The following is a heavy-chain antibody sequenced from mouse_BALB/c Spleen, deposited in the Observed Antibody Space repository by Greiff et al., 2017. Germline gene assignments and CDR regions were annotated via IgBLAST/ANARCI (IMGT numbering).Heavy chain of an antibody. Sequence: EVQVVESGGGLVKPGGSLKLSCAASGFTFSSYTMSWVRQTPEKRLEWVATISSGGGNTYYPDSVKGRFTISRDNAKNNLYLQMSSLRSEDTALYYCASYYGSPWFAYWGQGTLVTVSA. V-gene: IGHV5-9*03. CDR1: GFTFSSYT. CDR3: ASYYGSPWFAY. D-gene: IGHD1-1*01. J-gene: IGHJ3*01. CDR2: ISSGGGNT.